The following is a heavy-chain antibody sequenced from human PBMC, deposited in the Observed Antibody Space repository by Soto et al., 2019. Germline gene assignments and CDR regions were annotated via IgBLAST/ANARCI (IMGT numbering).Heavy chain of an antibody. Sequence: PSETLSLTCAVYAGSFSHYYWNWIRQSPGKGLEWIGKIKHSGSSNYNPSLRSRVSISVDMSKDQFSLRLTSVTAADKAVYYCARGGSSDWQVALDIWGKGTMLTVSS. V-gene: IGHV4-34*01. J-gene: IGHJ3*02. D-gene: IGHD6-19*01. CDR1: AGSFSHYY. CDR3: ARGGSSDWQVALDI. CDR2: IKHSGSS.